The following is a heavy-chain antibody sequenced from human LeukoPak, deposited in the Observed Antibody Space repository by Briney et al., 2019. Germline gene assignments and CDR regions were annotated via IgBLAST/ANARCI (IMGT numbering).Heavy chain of an antibody. CDR2: ISYDGSNK. CDR3: AKGKVGATGGLDY. CDR1: GFTFSSYA. Sequence: GGSLRLSCAASGFTFSSYAMHWVRQAPGKGLEWVAVISYDGSNKYYADSVKGRFTISRDNSKNTLYLQMNSLRAEDTAVYYCAKGKVGATGGLDYWGQGTLVTVSS. V-gene: IGHV3-30-3*01. D-gene: IGHD1-26*01. J-gene: IGHJ4*02.